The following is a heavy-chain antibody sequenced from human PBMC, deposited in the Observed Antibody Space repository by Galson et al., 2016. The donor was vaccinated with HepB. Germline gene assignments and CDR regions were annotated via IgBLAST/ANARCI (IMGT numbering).Heavy chain of an antibody. CDR1: SGSFSSGAYY. CDR3: ARDEGFYNGMDV. D-gene: IGHD2-2*02. J-gene: IGHJ6*02. V-gene: IGHV4-61*08. Sequence: ETLSLTCTVSSGSFSSGAYYWSWVRQSPGKGLEWIGYIENAGSTNYNPSLKSRVTISIDRSENQFFLELTSVTAADTAVYYCARDEGFYNGMDVWGQGTTVTVSS. CDR2: IENAGST.